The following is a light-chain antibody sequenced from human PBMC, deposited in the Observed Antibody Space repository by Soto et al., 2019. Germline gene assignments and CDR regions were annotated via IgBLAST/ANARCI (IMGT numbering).Light chain of an antibody. Sequence: QSVLTQPPSVSGAPGQRVTISCTGSSSNIGAGSDVHWYQQVPGTAPKLLVYGSYNRPSGVPDRFSGSKSGTSASLAITGLQAEDEADYYCCSYAGGYVFEVIFGGGTKLTVL. J-gene: IGLJ2*01. CDR1: SSNIGAGSD. V-gene: IGLV1-40*01. CDR3: CSYAGGYVFEVI. CDR2: GSY.